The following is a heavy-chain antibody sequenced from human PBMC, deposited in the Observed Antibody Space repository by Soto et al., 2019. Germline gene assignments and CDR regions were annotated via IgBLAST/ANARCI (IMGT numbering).Heavy chain of an antibody. CDR3: VKDEPTIFGVVITRPFDY. Sequence: EVQLLESGGGLVQPGGSLRLSCAASGCTFSSYAMSWVRQAPGKGLEWVSAISGSGGSTYYADSVKGRFTISRDNSKNTLYLQMNSLRAEDTAVYYCVKDEPTIFGVVITRPFDYWGQGTLDTVSS. CDR1: GCTFSSYA. J-gene: IGHJ4*02. V-gene: IGHV3-23*01. CDR2: ISGSGGST. D-gene: IGHD3-3*01.